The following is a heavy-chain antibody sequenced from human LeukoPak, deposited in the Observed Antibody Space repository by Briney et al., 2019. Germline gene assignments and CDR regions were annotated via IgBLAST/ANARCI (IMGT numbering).Heavy chain of an antibody. D-gene: IGHD6-19*01. Sequence: ASVKVSCKASGGTFSSYAISWVRQAPGQGLEWMGWINPNSGGTNYAQKFQGRVTMTRDTSISTAYMELSRLRSDDTAVYYCAREKSLIAVAGTGRFGYWGQGTLVTVSS. CDR2: INPNSGGT. CDR3: AREKSLIAVAGTGRFGY. V-gene: IGHV1-2*02. CDR1: GGTFSSYA. J-gene: IGHJ4*02.